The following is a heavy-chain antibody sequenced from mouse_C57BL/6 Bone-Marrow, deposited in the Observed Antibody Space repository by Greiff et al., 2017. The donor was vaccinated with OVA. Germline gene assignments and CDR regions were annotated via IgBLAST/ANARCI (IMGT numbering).Heavy chain of an antibody. CDR2: ILPGSGST. D-gene: IGHD2-4*01. J-gene: IGHJ2*01. V-gene: IGHV1-9*01. CDR3: GKIRSGYDYDYFDY. Sequence: VQRVESGAELMKPGASVKLSCKATGYTFTGYWIEWVKQRPGHGLEWIGEILPGSGSTNYTEKFKGKATFTADTSSNTAYMQLSSLTTEDSAIYYCGKIRSGYDYDYFDYWGQGTTLTVSS. CDR1: GYTFTGYW.